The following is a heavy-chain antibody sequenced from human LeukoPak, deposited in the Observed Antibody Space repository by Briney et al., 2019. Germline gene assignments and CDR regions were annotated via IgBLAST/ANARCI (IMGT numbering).Heavy chain of an antibody. CDR2: IYPGDSDT. Sequence: AEALKTSCKGSGYSFTNYWIGWGRQMPREGLELMGIIYPGDSDTRYSPSFQGQVTISADKSISTAYLQWSSLKASDTAMYYCARHYGGGEYYYGMDVWGQGTTVTVAS. J-gene: IGHJ6*02. CDR1: GYSFTNYW. D-gene: IGHD2-21*01. CDR3: ARHYGGGEYYYGMDV. V-gene: IGHV5-51*01.